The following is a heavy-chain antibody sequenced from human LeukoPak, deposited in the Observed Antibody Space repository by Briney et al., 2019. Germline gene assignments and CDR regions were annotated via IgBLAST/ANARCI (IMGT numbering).Heavy chain of an antibody. J-gene: IGHJ5*02. D-gene: IGHD3-10*01. CDR1: GGSINSYY. V-gene: IGHV4-59*01. CDR3: ARGGYSSFGP. CDR2: IHYSGST. Sequence: PSETLSLTCTVSGGSINSYYWSWIRQPPGKGLEWIGYIHYSGSTKYNPSLKSRVTISLDTSKNHFSLKVSSVTAADTAVYYCARGGYSSFGPWGQGTLVTVSS.